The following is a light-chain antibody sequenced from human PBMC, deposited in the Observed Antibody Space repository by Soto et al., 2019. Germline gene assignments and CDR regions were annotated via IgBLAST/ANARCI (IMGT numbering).Light chain of an antibody. CDR3: AAWDDRLDVYV. CDR2: STS. CDR1: SSNIGSNT. Sequence: QSVLTQPPSASGTPGQIVAISCSGSSSNIGSNTVTWYQQLPGTAPKLLIYSTSQRSSGVPGRFSGSKSGASASLSIGGLQSEDEADYYCAAWDDRLDVYVFGTGTKVTVL. J-gene: IGLJ1*01. V-gene: IGLV1-44*01.